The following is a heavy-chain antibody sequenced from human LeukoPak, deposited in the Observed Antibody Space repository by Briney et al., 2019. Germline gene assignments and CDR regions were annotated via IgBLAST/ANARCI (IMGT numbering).Heavy chain of an antibody. CDR1: GYTFTSYG. CDR3: ARDHGSRFDSNIRTGFDP. D-gene: IGHD2-2*01. J-gene: IGHJ5*02. Sequence: ASVKVSCKASGYTFTSYGISWVRQAPGQGLEWVGWISAYNGNTKYARKFQGRVTMTTDTSTSTVYMELRSLRSDDTAVYYCARDHGSRFDSNIRTGFDPWGQGTLVTVSS. V-gene: IGHV1-18*01. CDR2: ISAYNGNT.